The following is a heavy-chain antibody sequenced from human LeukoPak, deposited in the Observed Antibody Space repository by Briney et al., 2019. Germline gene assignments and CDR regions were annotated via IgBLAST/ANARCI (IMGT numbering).Heavy chain of an antibody. CDR3: ARRGNCSSTSCYTGRRAYFDY. CDR1: GGSFSGYY. Sequence: PSETLSLTCAVYGGSFSGYYWSWIRQPPGKGLEWIGEINHSGSTNYNPSLKSRVAISVDTSKNQFSLKLSSVTAADTAVYYCARRGNCSSTSCYTGRRAYFDYWGQGTLVTVS. V-gene: IGHV4-34*01. J-gene: IGHJ4*02. CDR2: INHSGST. D-gene: IGHD2-2*02.